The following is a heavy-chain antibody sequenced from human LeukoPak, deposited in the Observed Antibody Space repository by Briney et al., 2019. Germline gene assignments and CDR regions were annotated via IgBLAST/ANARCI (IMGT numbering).Heavy chain of an antibody. CDR2: IYHTGST. CDR3: ARGLVTTGRSSFDN. D-gene: IGHD4-17*01. J-gene: IGHJ4*02. Sequence: PGRSLRLSCAASGFTFSSYGMHWVRQPPGKGLEWIGEIYHTGSTNNNPSLTSRVTISVDKSKNQFSLKLSSVTAADTAVYYCARGLVTTGRSSFDNWGQGTLVTVSS. V-gene: IGHV4-4*02. CDR1: GFTFSSYG.